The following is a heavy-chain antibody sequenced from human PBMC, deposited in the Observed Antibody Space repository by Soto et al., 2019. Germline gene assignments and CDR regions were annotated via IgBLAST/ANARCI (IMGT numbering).Heavy chain of an antibody. CDR2: INPNSGGT. V-gene: IGHV1-2*02. D-gene: IGHD3-10*01. Sequence: QVQLVQSGAEVKKPGASVKVSCKASGYTFTGYYMHWVRQAPGQGLEWMGWINPNSGGTNYAQKFQGRVNMTRDTSISTAYMELSRLRSDDTAVYYCARDRSPYGSGSCCSFDPWGQGTLVTVSS. CDR3: ARDRSPYGSGSCCSFDP. J-gene: IGHJ5*02. CDR1: GYTFTGYY.